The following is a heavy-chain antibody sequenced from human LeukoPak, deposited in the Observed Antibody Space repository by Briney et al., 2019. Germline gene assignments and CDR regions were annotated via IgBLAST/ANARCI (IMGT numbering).Heavy chain of an antibody. V-gene: IGHV3-23*01. CDR3: AKSRTAAAGNFDY. D-gene: IGHD6-13*01. J-gene: IGHJ4*02. CDR2: ISGSGGST. Sequence: GGSLRLSCAASGFTFSSYAMRWVRQAPGEGLEWVSAISGSGGSTYYADSVKGRFTISRDNSKNTLYLQMNSLRAEDTAVYYCAKSRTAAAGNFDYWGQGTPVTVSS. CDR1: GFTFSSYA.